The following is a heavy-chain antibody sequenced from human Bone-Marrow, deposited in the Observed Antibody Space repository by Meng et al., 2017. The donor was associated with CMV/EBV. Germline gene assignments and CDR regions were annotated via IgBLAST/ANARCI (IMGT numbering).Heavy chain of an antibody. V-gene: IGHV1-24*01. CDR2: FDPEDGET. J-gene: IGHJ5*02. D-gene: IGHD3-10*01. CDR1: GYTLTELS. Sequence: ASVKVSCKVSGYTLTELSMHWVRQAPGKGLEWMGGFDPEDGETIYAQKFQGRVTMTEDTSTDTAYMELSSLRSDDTAVYYCARGKRAGSCNWFDPWGQGTLVTVSS. CDR3: ARGKRAGSCNWFDP.